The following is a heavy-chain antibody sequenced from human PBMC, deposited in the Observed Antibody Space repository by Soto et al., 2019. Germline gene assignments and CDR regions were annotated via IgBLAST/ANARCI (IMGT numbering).Heavy chain of an antibody. V-gene: IGHV4-4*02. CDR3: ARGGDYRFDY. CDR2: IYHSGSS. D-gene: IGHD4-17*01. Sequence: QVQLQESGPGLVKPSGTLSLTCAVSGASISTSYWWSWVRQPPGKGLEWIGEIYHSGSSNYTPSLNSRVTISLDKSKNQFSLRLSSVTAADTAVYYCARGGDYRFDYWGQGTLVTVSS. J-gene: IGHJ4*02. CDR1: GASISTSYW.